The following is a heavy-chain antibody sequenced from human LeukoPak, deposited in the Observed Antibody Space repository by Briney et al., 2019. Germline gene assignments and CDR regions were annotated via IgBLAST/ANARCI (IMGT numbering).Heavy chain of an antibody. CDR2: ISGSGGST. J-gene: IGHJ4*02. Sequence: PGGSLRLSCAASGFTFSSYGMSWVRQAPGKGLEWVSAISGSGGSTYYADSVKGRFTISRDNSKNTLYLQMNSLRAEDTAVYYCAKDQEQWFGESINDYWGQGTLVTVPS. CDR3: AKDQEQWFGESINDY. D-gene: IGHD3-10*01. V-gene: IGHV3-23*01. CDR1: GFTFSSYG.